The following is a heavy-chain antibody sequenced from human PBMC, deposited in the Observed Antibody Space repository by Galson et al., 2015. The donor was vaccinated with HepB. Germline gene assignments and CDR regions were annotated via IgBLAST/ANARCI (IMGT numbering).Heavy chain of an antibody. CDR2: IRSSGVYI. CDR3: ARGHHYSDY. J-gene: IGHJ4*02. Sequence: SLRLSCAASGFTFSSYSMNWVRQAPGKGLEWVSSIRSSGVYIYYADSVEGRFTISRDNAKNSLYLQMNSLRAEDTAVYYCARGHHYSDYRGQGTLVTVSS. CDR1: GFTFSSYS. V-gene: IGHV3-21*01.